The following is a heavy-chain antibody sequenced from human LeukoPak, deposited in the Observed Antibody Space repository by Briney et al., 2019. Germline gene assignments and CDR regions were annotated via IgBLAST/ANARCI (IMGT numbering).Heavy chain of an antibody. J-gene: IGHJ4*02. CDR1: GFTFSSYG. D-gene: IGHD3-22*01. V-gene: IGHV3-33*01. CDR3: ARGAYYYDSSDNLFDY. Sequence: PGGSLRLSCAASGFTFSSYGMHWVRQAPGKGLEWVAVIWYDGSNKYYADSVKGRFTISRDNSKNTLYLQMNSLRAEDTAVYYCARGAYYYDSSDNLFDYWGQGTLVTVSS. CDR2: IWYDGSNK.